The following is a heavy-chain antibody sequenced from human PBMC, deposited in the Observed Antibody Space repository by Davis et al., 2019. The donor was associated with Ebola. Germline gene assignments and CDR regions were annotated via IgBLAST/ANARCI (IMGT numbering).Heavy chain of an antibody. V-gene: IGHV3-23*01. CDR3: ASRTYGSGSN. CDR1: GFTFSSYA. CDR2: ISGSGGST. J-gene: IGHJ4*02. Sequence: GESLKISCAASGFTFSSYAMSWVRQAPGKGLEWVSAISGSGGSTYYALSVKGRFTISRDNAKNSLYLQMNSLTAEDTAVYYCASRTYGSGSNWGQGTLVTVSS. D-gene: IGHD3-10*01.